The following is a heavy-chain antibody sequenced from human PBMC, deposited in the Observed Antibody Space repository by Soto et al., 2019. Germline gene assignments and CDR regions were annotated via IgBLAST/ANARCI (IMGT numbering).Heavy chain of an antibody. CDR3: ARVLMELAHPNDY. J-gene: IGHJ4*02. D-gene: IGHD1-26*01. V-gene: IGHV1-18*01. CDR1: GYTFHSYG. Sequence: VLVKVSCKASGYTFHSYGISWVRLAPGQGLEWMGWISAYNGNTNYAQKLQGRVTMTTDTSTSTAYMELRSLRSDDTAVYYCARVLMELAHPNDYWGQGTLVTVSS. CDR2: ISAYNGNT.